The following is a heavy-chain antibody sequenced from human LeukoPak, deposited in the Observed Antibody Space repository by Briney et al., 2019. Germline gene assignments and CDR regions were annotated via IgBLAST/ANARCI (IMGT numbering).Heavy chain of an antibody. CDR3: ARVIVVVPAAPGAFDI. J-gene: IGHJ3*02. CDR2: IYTSGST. D-gene: IGHD2-2*01. V-gene: IGHV4-4*07. Sequence: PSETLSLTCTVSGGSISSYYWSWLRQPAGKGLEWIGRIYTSGSTNYNPSLKSRVTMSVDTSKNQFSLKLSSVTAADTAVYYCARVIVVVPAAPGAFDIWGQGTMVTVSS. CDR1: GGSISSYY.